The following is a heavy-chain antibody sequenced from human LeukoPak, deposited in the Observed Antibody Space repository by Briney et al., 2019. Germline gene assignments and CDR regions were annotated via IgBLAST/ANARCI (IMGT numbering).Heavy chain of an antibody. D-gene: IGHD6-19*01. J-gene: IGHJ5*02. Sequence: PGGTLRLSCVASGFTFSTYGMSWVRQAPGKGLEWVSAISGSGGSTYYADSVKGRFTISRDNSKNTLYLQMNSLRAEDTAVFYCAKDHIAVAGYNWFDPWGQGTLVTVSP. V-gene: IGHV3-23*01. CDR2: ISGSGGST. CDR1: GFTFSTYG. CDR3: AKDHIAVAGYNWFDP.